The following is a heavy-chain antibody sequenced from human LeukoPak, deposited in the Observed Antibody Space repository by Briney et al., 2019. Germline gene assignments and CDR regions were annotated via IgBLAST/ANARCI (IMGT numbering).Heavy chain of an antibody. CDR3: ARNPLWFGEWENAFDI. V-gene: IGHV4-31*03. CDR2: IYYSGST. CDR1: GCSISSGGYY. D-gene: IGHD3-10*01. Sequence: SDTLSLTCTVSGCSISSGGYYWSWIRQHPGKGLECIGYIYYSGSTYYNPSLKSRVTISVGTSKNQFSLKLSSVTAADTAVYYCARNPLWFGEWENAFDIWGQGTMVTVSS. J-gene: IGHJ3*02.